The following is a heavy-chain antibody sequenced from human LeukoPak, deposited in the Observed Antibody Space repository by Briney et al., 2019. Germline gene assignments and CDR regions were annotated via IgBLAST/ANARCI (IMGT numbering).Heavy chain of an antibody. CDR2: IKQDGSDK. D-gene: IGHD6-25*01. J-gene: IGHJ6*02. CDR3: ARYQGGGWDV. CDR1: GFTFSTYW. Sequence: LGGSLRLSCAASGFTFSTYWMSWVRQAPGMGLEWVANIKQDGSDKYYVDSVKGRFTISRDNAKNSLYLQMNSLRAEDTAVYYCARYQGGGWDVWGQGTTVTVSS. V-gene: IGHV3-7*01.